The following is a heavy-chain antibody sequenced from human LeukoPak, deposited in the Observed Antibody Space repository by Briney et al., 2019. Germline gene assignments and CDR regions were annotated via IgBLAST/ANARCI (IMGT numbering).Heavy chain of an antibody. J-gene: IGHJ4*02. V-gene: IGHV1-69*04. CDR1: GGTFSSYT. Sequence: ASVKVSCKASGGTFSSYTISWVRQAPGQGLEWMGRIIPILGIANYAQKFQGRVTITADKSTSTAYMELSSLRSEHTAVYYCARDRTPIVVVPAAIPCLSGWGQGTLVTVSS. D-gene: IGHD2-2*02. CDR3: ARDRTPIVVVPAAIPCLSG. CDR2: IIPILGIA.